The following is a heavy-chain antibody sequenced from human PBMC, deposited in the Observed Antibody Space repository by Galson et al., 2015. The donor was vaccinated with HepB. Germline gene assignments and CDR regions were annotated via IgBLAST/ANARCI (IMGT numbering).Heavy chain of an antibody. CDR3: ASAWGSGAFDI. V-gene: IGHV3-33*01. J-gene: IGHJ3*02. CDR2: IWYDGSNK. Sequence: SLRLSCAASGFTFSSYGMHWVRQAPGKGLEWVAVIWYDGSNKYYADSVKGRFTISRDNSKNTLYLQMNSLRAEDTAVYYCASAWGSGAFDIRGQGTMVTVSS. CDR1: GFTFSSYG. D-gene: IGHD1-26*01.